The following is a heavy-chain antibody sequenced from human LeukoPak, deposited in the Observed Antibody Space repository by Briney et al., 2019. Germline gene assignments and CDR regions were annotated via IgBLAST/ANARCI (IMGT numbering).Heavy chain of an antibody. Sequence: GGSLRLSCAASGLIFSSNAMAWVRQAPGKGLDWVSSITASGDHTYYADSVKGRFTISRDNSKNTLFLQMNSLRAEDTAVYYCANKPAGLESWGQGTLVTVSS. CDR1: GLIFSSNA. V-gene: IGHV3-23*01. CDR3: ANKPAGLES. CDR2: ITASGDHT. D-gene: IGHD1-14*01. J-gene: IGHJ5*01.